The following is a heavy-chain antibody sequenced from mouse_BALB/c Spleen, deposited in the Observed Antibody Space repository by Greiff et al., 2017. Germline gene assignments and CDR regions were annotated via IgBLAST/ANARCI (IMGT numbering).Heavy chain of an antibody. J-gene: IGHJ3*01. V-gene: IGHV8-12*01. D-gene: IGHD3-2*01. CDR3: AQTARATGFAY. CDR1: GFSLSTSGMG. CDR2: IYWDDDK. Sequence: VKLQESGPGILQPSQTLSLTCSFSGFSLSTSGMGVSWIRQPSGKGLEWLAHIYWDDDKRYNPSLKSRLTISKDTSRNQVFLKITSVDTADTATYYCAQTARATGFAYWGQGTLVTVSA.